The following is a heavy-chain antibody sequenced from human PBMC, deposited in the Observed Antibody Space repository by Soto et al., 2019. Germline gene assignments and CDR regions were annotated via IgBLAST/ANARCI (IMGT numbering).Heavy chain of an antibody. J-gene: IGHJ4*02. Sequence: LRLSCAASGFTFSSYGMHWVRQAPGKGLEWVAVISYDGSNKYYADSVKGRFTISRDNSKNTLYLQMNSPRAEDTAVYYCAKDLIYCSGGSCRDYWGQGTLVTVSS. V-gene: IGHV3-30*18. CDR3: AKDLIYCSGGSCRDY. CDR1: GFTFSSYG. D-gene: IGHD2-15*01. CDR2: ISYDGSNK.